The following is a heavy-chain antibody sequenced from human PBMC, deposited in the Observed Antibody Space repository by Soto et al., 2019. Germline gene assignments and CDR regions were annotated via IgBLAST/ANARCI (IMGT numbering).Heavy chain of an antibody. J-gene: IGHJ4*02. CDR2: IYYSGST. CDR3: ARHYCDSASCYYFEY. D-gene: IGHD2-2*01. Sequence: SETLSLTCTVSGDSITNYYWSWIRQPPGKGLEWIGYIYYSGSTNYNPSLKSRVTMSVDTSKNQFSLKLTSVTAADTAVYYCARHYCDSASCYYFEYWGQGALVTVS. V-gene: IGHV4-59*08. CDR1: GDSITNYY.